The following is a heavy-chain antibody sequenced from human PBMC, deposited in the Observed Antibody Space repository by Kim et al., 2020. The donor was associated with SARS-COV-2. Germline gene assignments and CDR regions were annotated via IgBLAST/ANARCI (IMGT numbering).Heavy chain of an antibody. D-gene: IGHD2-2*01. CDR1: GGSFSGYY. J-gene: IGHJ6*02. CDR2: INHSGST. V-gene: IGHV4-34*01. CDR3: ARGPCSSTSCYAYYYYGMDG. Sequence: SETLSLTCAVYGGSFSGYYWRWIRQPPGKGLEWIGEINHSGSTNYNPSLKSRVTISVDTSKNQFYLKLSSVTAADTAVYYCARGPCSSTSCYAYYYYGMDGCGQGSTVTVSS.